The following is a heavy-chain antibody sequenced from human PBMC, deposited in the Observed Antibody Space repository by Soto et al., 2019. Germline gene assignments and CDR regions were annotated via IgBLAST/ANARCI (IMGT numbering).Heavy chain of an antibody. CDR2: ISYDGSNQ. CDR3: AKVVEYSGYDSAYCGGDCYSYFAY. CDR1: GFTFSSYG. Sequence: QVQLVESGGGVVQPGRSLRLSCAASGFTFSSYGMHWVRHAPGKGLEWVAVISYDGSNQYYADSVKGRFTISRDNAKNTLYLQMNSLRAEDTAVYYCAKVVEYSGYDSAYCGGDCYSYFAYWGQGTLITVSS. V-gene: IGHV3-30*18. D-gene: IGHD2-21*02. J-gene: IGHJ4*02.